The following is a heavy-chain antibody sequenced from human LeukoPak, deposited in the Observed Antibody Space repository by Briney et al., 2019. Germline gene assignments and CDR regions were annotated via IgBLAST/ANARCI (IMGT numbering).Heavy chain of an antibody. Sequence: SETLSLTCTVSGGSISSSSYYWGWIRQPPGKGLEWIGSIYYSGSTYYNPSLKSRVTISVDTSKNQFSLKLSSVTAADTAVYYCARVHTSGWIHNYYYYYYMDLWGKGTTVTISS. CDR1: GGSISSSSYY. V-gene: IGHV4-39*07. CDR3: ARVHTSGWIHNYYYYYYMDL. CDR2: IYYSGST. J-gene: IGHJ6*03. D-gene: IGHD6-19*01.